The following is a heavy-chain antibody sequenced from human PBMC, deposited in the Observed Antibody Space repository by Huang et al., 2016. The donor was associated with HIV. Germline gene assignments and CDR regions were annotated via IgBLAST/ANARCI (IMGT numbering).Heavy chain of an antibody. D-gene: IGHD1-26*01. CDR2: INTNTGTP. Sequence: QVQLVQSGSELKEPGASVKVSCKASEYTFTRGFKWVLQAPGQGLEWMGWINTNTGTPTYAQGITGRVGFAFDTSGDTAYLHITNLRADDTAVYYCAISGTYSGDFDIWGQGTLVSVS. CDR3: AISGTYSGDFDI. CDR1: EYTFTRG. J-gene: IGHJ3*02. V-gene: IGHV7-4-1*02.